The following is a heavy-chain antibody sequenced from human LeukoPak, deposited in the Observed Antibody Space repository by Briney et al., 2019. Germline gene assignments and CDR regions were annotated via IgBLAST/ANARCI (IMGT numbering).Heavy chain of an antibody. CDR1: GVTFCRYE. CDR3: ARENTEDAFDI. CDR2: ISSSASTR. D-gene: IGHD1/OR15-1a*01. Sequence: GGSLRLSCADSGVTFCRYEMNWVRQAPGEGLEWVSYISSSASTRNYADSVKGRFTISRDNAKNSLYLQMSSLRAEDTAVYYCARENTEDAFDIWGQGTMVIVSS. J-gene: IGHJ3*02. V-gene: IGHV3-48*03.